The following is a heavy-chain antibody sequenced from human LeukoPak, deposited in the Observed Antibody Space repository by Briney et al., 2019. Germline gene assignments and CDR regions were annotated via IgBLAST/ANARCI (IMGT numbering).Heavy chain of an antibody. V-gene: IGHV3-66*01. CDR1: GFTVSSNY. J-gene: IGHJ6*02. D-gene: IGHD3-10*01. CDR2: IYSGGST. Sequence: GGSLRLSCAASGFTVSSNYMSWVRQAPGKGLEWVSVIYSGGSTYYADSVKGRFTISRDNSKNTLYLQMNSLRAEDTAVYYCAGDAAWFGELRSYYGMDVWGQGTTVTVSS. CDR3: AGDAAWFGELRSYYGMDV.